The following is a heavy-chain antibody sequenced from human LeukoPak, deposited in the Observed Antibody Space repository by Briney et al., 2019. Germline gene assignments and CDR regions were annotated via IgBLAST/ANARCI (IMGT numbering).Heavy chain of an antibody. D-gene: IGHD3-16*02. CDR2: ISGSGGST. V-gene: IGHV3-23*01. CDR1: GFTFSSYA. CDR3: AKVRDYVWGSYRKHYFDY. J-gene: IGHJ4*02. Sequence: GGSLRLSCAASGFTFSSYAMSWVRQAPGKGLEWVSAISGSGGSTYYADPVKGRFTISRDNSKNTLYLQMNSLRAEDTAVYYCAKVRDYVWGSYRKHYFDYRGQGTLVTVSS.